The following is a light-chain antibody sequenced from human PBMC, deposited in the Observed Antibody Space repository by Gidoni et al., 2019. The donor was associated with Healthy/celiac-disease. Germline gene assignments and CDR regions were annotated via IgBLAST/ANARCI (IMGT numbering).Light chain of an antibody. Sequence: SYELTQPPSVSVSPGQPASITCYGDKLGDKYACWYQQKPGQSPVLVIYQDSKRPSGIPARFSGSNSGNTATLTISGTQAMDDADYYCQAWDSSTAVFGGGTKLTVL. V-gene: IGLV3-1*01. J-gene: IGLJ2*01. CDR2: QDS. CDR1: KLGDKY. CDR3: QAWDSSTAV.